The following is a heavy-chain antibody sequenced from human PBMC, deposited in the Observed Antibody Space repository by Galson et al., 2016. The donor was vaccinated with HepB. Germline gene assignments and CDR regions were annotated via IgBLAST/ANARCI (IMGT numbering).Heavy chain of an antibody. D-gene: IGHD6-13*01. CDR3: AKDLASSSSYPGDV. CDR2: ISGNGGTT. CDR1: GFTFSSYA. Sequence: SLRLSCAASGFTFSSYAMSWVCQAPGKGLEWVSAISGNGGTTYYADSVKGRFTISRDNSKNTLYLQMNSLRAEDTAVYYCAKDLASSSSYPGDVWDQGTTVTVSS. V-gene: IGHV3-23*01. J-gene: IGHJ6*02.